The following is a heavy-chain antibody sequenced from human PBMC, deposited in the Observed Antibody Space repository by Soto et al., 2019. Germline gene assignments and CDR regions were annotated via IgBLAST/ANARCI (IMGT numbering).Heavy chain of an antibody. J-gene: IGHJ2*01. CDR3: ARPAYHDSSGYYYDWYFDF. CDR2: IYPGDSDT. CDR1: GYIFTNYW. V-gene: IGHV5-51*01. D-gene: IGHD3-22*01. Sequence: PGESLKISCKGSGYIFTNYWIAWVRQMPGKGLEWMGIIYPGDSDTRYSPSFQGQVTISVDKSTSAAYLQWSSLKASDTAMYYCARPAYHDSSGYYYDWYFDFWGRGTLVTVSS.